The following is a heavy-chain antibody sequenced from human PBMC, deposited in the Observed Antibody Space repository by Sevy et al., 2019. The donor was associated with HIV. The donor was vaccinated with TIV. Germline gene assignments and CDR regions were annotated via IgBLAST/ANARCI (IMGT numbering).Heavy chain of an antibody. Sequence: GGSLRLSCAASGFSFNTYAMTWVGQAPGKGLEWVSVISNSGDRTYYADSVKGRFTISRDNSKNTLYLQMISLRAEDTAVYYCAKTLGAIASPFDYRGQGTLVTVSS. CDR2: ISNSGDRT. J-gene: IGHJ4*02. CDR1: GFSFNTYA. CDR3: AKTLGAIASPFDY. D-gene: IGHD7-27*01. V-gene: IGHV3-23*01.